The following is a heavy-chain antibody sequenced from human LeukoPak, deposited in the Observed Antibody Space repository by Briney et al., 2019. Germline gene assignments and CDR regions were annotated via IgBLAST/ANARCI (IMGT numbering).Heavy chain of an antibody. J-gene: IGHJ3*02. CDR1: GFTFSSYS. D-gene: IGHD6-6*01. Sequence: GGSLRLSCAASGFTFSSYSMNWVRQAPGKGLEWVSSMSRNSKYIYYADAVKGRFTISRDNAKNSLYLQMNSLRAEDTAVYYCARDISSSKQGDAFDIWGQGTMVTVSS. CDR2: MSRNSKYI. V-gene: IGHV3-21*01. CDR3: ARDISSSKQGDAFDI.